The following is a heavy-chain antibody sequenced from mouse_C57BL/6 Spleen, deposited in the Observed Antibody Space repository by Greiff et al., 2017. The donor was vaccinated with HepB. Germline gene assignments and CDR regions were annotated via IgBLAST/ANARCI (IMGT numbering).Heavy chain of an antibody. CDR2: INPSSGYT. J-gene: IGHJ3*01. Sequence: QVQLQQSGAELARPGASVKMSCKASGYTFTSYTMHWVKQRPGQGLEWIGYINPSSGYTKYNQKFKDKATLTADKSSSTAYMQLSSLTSEDSAVYYCAMEVDDLRFAYWGQGTLVTVSA. D-gene: IGHD1-1*02. CDR3: AMEVDDLRFAY. CDR1: GYTFTSYT. V-gene: IGHV1-4*01.